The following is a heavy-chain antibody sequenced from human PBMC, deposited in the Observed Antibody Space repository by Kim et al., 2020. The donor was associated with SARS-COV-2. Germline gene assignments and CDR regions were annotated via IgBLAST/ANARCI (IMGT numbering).Heavy chain of an antibody. Sequence: SETLSLTCAVYGGSFSGYYWSWIRQPPGKGLEWIGEINHSGSTNYNPSLKSRVTISVDTSKNQFSQKLSSVTAADTAVYYCARGPTVTTRYYYGMDVWGQGTTVTVSS. J-gene: IGHJ6*02. D-gene: IGHD4-17*01. CDR3: ARGPTVTTRYYYGMDV. CDR2: INHSGST. V-gene: IGHV4-34*01. CDR1: GGSFSGYY.